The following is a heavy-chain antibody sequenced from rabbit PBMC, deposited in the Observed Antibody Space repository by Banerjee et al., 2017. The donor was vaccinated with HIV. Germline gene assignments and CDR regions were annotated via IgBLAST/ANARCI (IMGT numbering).Heavy chain of an antibody. D-gene: IGHD1-1*01. CDR3: ARDLPDIIGWNFGF. CDR2: INTITGKA. V-gene: IGHV1S45*01. Sequence: QEQLVESGGGLVQPEGSLTLTCKASGFSFTDKDVMCWVRQAPGKGLEWIGCINTITGKAVYATWAKGRFTISRASSTTVFLQMTSLTAADTATYFCARDLPDIIGWNFGFWGPGTLSPS. J-gene: IGHJ3*01. CDR1: GFSFTDKDV.